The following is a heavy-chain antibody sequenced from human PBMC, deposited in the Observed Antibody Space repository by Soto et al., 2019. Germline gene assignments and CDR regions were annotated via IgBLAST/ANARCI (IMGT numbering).Heavy chain of an antibody. D-gene: IGHD5-12*01. Sequence: ASVKVSCKASGYTFTGYYMHWVRQAPGQGLEWLGWINPNSGGTNYAQKFQGWVTMTRDTSISTAYMELSRLRSDDTAVYYCARVRSVTYSGYDDYYYGMDVWGQGTTVTVSS. CDR1: GYTFTGYY. CDR3: ARVRSVTYSGYDDYYYGMDV. CDR2: INPNSGGT. J-gene: IGHJ6*02. V-gene: IGHV1-2*04.